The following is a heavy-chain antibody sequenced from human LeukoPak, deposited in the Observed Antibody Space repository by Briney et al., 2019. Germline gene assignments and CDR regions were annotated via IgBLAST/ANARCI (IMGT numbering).Heavy chain of an antibody. V-gene: IGHV3-53*01. CDR3: ARLEELRFYYYYYYMDV. CDR2: IYSGGST. J-gene: IGHJ6*03. D-gene: IGHD3-3*01. CDR1: GFNVSSNY. Sequence: PGGSLRLSCAASGFNVSSNYISWIRQAPGKGLEWVALIYSGGSTNYGDSVKGRFTISRDNSKNTVLFQMNNLRVEDTAVYYCARLEELRFYYYYYYMDVWGKGTTVTVSS.